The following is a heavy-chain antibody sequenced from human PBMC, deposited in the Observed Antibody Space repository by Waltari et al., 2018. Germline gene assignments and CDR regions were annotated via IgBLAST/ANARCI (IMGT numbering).Heavy chain of an antibody. J-gene: IGHJ4*02. CDR1: GGTFSSYA. CDR2: NIPSLGTS. Sequence: QVQLVQSGAEVKKPGSSVKVSCKASGGTFSSYAISWVRQAPGQGLEWMGGNIPSLGTSNYAQKFQGRVTITADECTSTAYMELSSLRAEDTAVYYCARDRDSSYSNYDFDYWGQGTLVTVSS. D-gene: IGHD4-4*01. V-gene: IGHV1-69*01. CDR3: ARDRDSSYSNYDFDY.